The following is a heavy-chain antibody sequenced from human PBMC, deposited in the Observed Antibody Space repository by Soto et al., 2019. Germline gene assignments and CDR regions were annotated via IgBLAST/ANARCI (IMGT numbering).Heavy chain of an antibody. J-gene: IGHJ4*02. CDR2: IYSGGST. CDR1: GFTVSSNY. CDR3: ARDFRPPYGVRYFDY. V-gene: IGHV3-53*04. D-gene: IGHD4-17*01. Sequence: EVQLVESGGGLVQPGGSLRLSCAASGFTVSSNYMSWVRQAPGKGLEWVAVIYSGGSTYYADSVKGRFTISRHNSKNTLYLLMNSLRAEDTAVYYCARDFRPPYGVRYFDYWAQGTLVTVSS.